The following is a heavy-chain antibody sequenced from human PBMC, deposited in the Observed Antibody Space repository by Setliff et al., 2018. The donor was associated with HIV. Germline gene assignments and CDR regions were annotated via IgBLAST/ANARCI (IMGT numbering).Heavy chain of an antibody. V-gene: IGHV4-30-4*08. CDR2: ITYSGSA. Sequence: PSETLSLTCAIYNGPFTDYSYWSWIRQPPGKGLEWIGYITYSGSAYYNPSLKSRVTISIDTSNNQISLRLSSVTAADTAMYYCVRDDYGYNGKGFDYWGPGTLVTVSS. D-gene: IGHD4-17*01. CDR3: VRDDYGYNGKGFDY. J-gene: IGHJ4*02. CDR1: NGPFTDYSY.